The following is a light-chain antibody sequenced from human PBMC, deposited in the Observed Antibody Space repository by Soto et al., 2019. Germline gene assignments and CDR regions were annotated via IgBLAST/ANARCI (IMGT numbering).Light chain of an antibody. Sequence: EVVLTQSPGTLSLSPGEAATLSCRASQTVSSGYLAWYQQRSGQAPRLLIYGSSSRASDVPDRFSGSGSGTEFTLTISSLEPEDFAVYFCQQYAMSPWTFGQGTKLEIK. CDR3: QQYAMSPWT. CDR2: GSS. CDR1: QTVSSGY. V-gene: IGKV3-20*01. J-gene: IGKJ1*01.